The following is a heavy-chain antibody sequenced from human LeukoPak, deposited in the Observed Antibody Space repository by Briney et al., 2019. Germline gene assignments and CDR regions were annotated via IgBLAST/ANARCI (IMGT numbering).Heavy chain of an antibody. J-gene: IGHJ4*02. Sequence: PGGSLRLSCAASGFAFSNYAMNWVRQAPGKGLEWVSSISGGGESTDYADSVKGRFTVSRDNSKNTLYLQINSLRGEDTAVYYCAKGKYSSGGVPDYWGQGTLVTVSS. CDR2: ISGGGEST. CDR1: GFAFSNYA. CDR3: AKGKYSSGGVPDY. D-gene: IGHD6-19*01. V-gene: IGHV3-23*01.